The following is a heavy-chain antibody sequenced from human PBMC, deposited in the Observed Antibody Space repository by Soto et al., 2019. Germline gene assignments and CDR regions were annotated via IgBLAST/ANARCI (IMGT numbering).Heavy chain of an antibody. CDR1: GFSRSTSGVG. V-gene: IGHV2-5*02. J-gene: IGHJ4*02. CDR2: IYWDDDK. CDR3: AHKAAGGVYFDF. Sequence: QITLKEAGPTLVKPTQTLTLTCTFSGFSRSTSGVGVGWIRQPPGKALEWLALIYWDDDKHSSPSLKSRLTTTKDTSKNQVALTLTNMDPVDTPTYYCAHKAAGGVYFDFWGQGTLVTVSS. D-gene: IGHD2-8*02.